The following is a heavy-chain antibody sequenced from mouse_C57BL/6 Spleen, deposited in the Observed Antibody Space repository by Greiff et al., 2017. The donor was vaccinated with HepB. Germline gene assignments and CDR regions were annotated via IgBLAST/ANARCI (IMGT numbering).Heavy chain of an antibody. CDR1: GFTFSDYG. J-gene: IGHJ3*01. D-gene: IGHD1-1*01. Sequence: EVQGVESGGGLVQPGGSLKLSCAASGFTFSDYGMAWVRQAPRKGPEWVAFISNLAYSIYYADTVTGRFTISRENAKNTLYLEMSSLRSEDTAMYYCARESYGSSYFDYWGQGTLVTVSA. CDR2: ISNLAYSI. V-gene: IGHV5-15*01. CDR3: ARESYGSSYFDY.